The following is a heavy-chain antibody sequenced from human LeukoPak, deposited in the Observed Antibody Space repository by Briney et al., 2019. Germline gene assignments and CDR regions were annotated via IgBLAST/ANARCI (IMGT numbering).Heavy chain of an antibody. CDR3: ARASVLKGYTIFGVVITGFDY. Sequence: PGGSLRLSCKASGFSVSDNYMSWVRQAPGKGLEWLSVLYSNGNTYCIDSVKGRFTISRDNAKNSLYLQMNSLRAEDTAVYYCARASVLKGYTIFGVVITGFDYWGQGTLVTVSS. D-gene: IGHD3-3*01. J-gene: IGHJ4*02. V-gene: IGHV3-66*01. CDR1: GFSVSDNY. CDR2: LYSNGNT.